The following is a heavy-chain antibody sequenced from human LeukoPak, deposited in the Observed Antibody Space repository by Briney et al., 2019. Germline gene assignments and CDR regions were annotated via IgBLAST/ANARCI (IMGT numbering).Heavy chain of an antibody. CDR3: ARHLYCSGGSCYFFDY. V-gene: IGHV4-34*01. D-gene: IGHD2-15*01. Sequence: PSETLSLTCAVYGGSFSGYYWSWIRQPPGKGLEWIGEINHSGSTNYNPSLKSRVTISVDTSKNQLSLKLSSVTAADTAVYYCARHLYCSGGSCYFFDYWGQGTLVTVSS. CDR1: GGSFSGYY. CDR2: INHSGST. J-gene: IGHJ4*02.